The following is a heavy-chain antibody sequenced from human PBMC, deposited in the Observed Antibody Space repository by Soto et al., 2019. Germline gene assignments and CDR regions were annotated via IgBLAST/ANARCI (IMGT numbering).Heavy chain of an antibody. D-gene: IGHD3-3*01. J-gene: IGHJ3*02. CDR1: GFTFSSYA. V-gene: IGHV3-23*01. Sequence: GSLRLSCAASGFTFSSYAMSWVRQTPGKGLEWVSAISGSGGSTYYADSVKGRFTISRDNSKNTLYLQMNSLRAEDTAVYYCAKDIYDFWSGSNAFDIWGQGTMVTVS. CDR2: ISGSGGST. CDR3: AKDIYDFWSGSNAFDI.